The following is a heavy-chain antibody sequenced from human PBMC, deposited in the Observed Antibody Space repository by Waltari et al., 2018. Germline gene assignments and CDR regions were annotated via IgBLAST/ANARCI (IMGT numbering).Heavy chain of an antibody. D-gene: IGHD7-27*01. CDR3: ATDRALTGDRGNYGMDV. CDR1: GYTLPELS. V-gene: IGHV1-24*01. CDR2: LDPEDGET. J-gene: IGHJ6*02. Sequence: QVQLVQSGAEVKKPGASVKVSCQVSGYTLPELSMPWLRQAPGTGLEGMEWMGGLDPEDGETIYAQKFQGRVTMTEDTSTDTAYMELSSLRSEDTAVYYCATDRALTGDRGNYGMDVWGQGTTVTVSS.